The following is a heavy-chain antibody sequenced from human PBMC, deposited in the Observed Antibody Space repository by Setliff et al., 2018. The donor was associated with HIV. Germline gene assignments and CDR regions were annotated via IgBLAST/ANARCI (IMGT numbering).Heavy chain of an antibody. D-gene: IGHD6-13*01. J-gene: IGHJ5*02. V-gene: IGHV1-18*01. Sequence: ASVKVSCKASGYIFTTFGFSWVRQALGQGLEWMGWINTHNGNTHYAQRFQGRVTMTRDTSTTTAYMELRSLRSDDTAVYYCARATGAADLWGQGTKVTVSS. CDR2: INTHNGNT. CDR3: ARATGAADL. CDR1: GYIFTTFG.